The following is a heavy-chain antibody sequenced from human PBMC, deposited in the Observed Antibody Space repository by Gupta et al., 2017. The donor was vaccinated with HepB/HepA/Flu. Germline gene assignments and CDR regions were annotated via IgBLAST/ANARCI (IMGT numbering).Heavy chain of an antibody. V-gene: IGHV6-1*01. J-gene: IGHJ4*02. CDR2: TYYRSKWYN. CDR3: AREGTGLSD. D-gene: IGHD3-10*01. CDR1: GYSVARTSAA. Sequence: QVQLQQSGPGLVKPSQTLSLTCAISGYSVARTSAAWHWIRQSPSRGLEWLGRTYYRSKWYNDYAVAVKSRITISADTSKNQFSLQVNSVTPEDAAVYFCAREGTGLSDWGQGTLVTVSS.